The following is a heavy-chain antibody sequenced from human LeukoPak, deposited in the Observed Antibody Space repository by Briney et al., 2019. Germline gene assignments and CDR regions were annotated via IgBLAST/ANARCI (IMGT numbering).Heavy chain of an antibody. D-gene: IGHD4-17*01. CDR2: VSGSGGST. CDR3: AKDYLTVTTGCDY. Sequence: GGSLRLSCAASGFTFYDYAMHWVRQAPGKGLDWVSAVSGSGGSTYYADSVKGRFTISRDNSKNTLYLQMNSLRAEDTAVYYCAKDYLTVTTGCDYWGQGTLVTVSS. CDR1: GFTFYDYA. J-gene: IGHJ4*02. V-gene: IGHV3-23*01.